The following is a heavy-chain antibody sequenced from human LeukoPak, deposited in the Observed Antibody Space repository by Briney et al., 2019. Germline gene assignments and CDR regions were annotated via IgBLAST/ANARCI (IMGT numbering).Heavy chain of an antibody. V-gene: IGHV3-21*01. CDR1: GFTFSSYS. CDR2: ISSSSSYI. D-gene: IGHD3-22*01. Sequence: GGSLRLSCAASGFTFSSYSMNWVRQAPGKGLEWVSSISSSSSYIYYADSVKGRLTISRDNAKNSLYLQMNSLRAEDTAVYYCARDARYYYDSSGYPAFDIWGQGTMVTVSS. J-gene: IGHJ3*02. CDR3: ARDARYYYDSSGYPAFDI.